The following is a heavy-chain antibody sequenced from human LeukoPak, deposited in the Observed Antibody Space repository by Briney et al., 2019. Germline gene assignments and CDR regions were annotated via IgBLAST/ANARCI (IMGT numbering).Heavy chain of an antibody. CDR3: ARDLGDYSFDY. CDR2: ISSSSSYI. CDR1: GFTFSSYS. D-gene: IGHD4-17*01. V-gene: IGHV3-21*01. Sequence: GGSLRLSCAASGFTFSSYSMNWVRQAPGKGLEWVSSISSSSSYIYHADSVKGRFTISRDNAKNSLYLQMNSLRAEDTAVYYCARDLGDYSFDYWGQGTLVTVSS. J-gene: IGHJ4*02.